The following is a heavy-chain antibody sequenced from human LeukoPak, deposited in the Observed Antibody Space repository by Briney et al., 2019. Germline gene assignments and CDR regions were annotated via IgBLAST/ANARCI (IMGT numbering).Heavy chain of an antibody. CDR2: IYYSGST. Sequence: SETLSLTCTVSGGSISSYYWSWIRQPPGKGLEWVGYIYYSGSTNYNPSLKSRVTISVDTSKNQFSLKLSSVTAADTAVYYCARHEPRWLQLYGGFDYLGQGTLVTVSS. CDR3: ARHEPRWLQLYGGFDY. J-gene: IGHJ4*02. CDR1: GGSISSYY. V-gene: IGHV4-59*08. D-gene: IGHD5-24*01.